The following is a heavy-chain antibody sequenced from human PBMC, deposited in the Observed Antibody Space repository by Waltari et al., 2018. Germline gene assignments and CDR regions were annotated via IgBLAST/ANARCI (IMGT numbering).Heavy chain of an antibody. V-gene: IGHV3-23*01. CDR3: ANLYSSGWYGY. CDR1: GFTFSSYA. D-gene: IGHD6-19*01. J-gene: IGHJ4*02. Sequence: EVQLLESGGGLVQPGGSLRLSCAAAGFTFSSYAMGWVGQAPGKGLEWVSAISGSGGSTYYADSVKGRFTISRDNSKNTLYLQMNSLRAEDTAVYYCANLYSSGWYGYWGQGTLVTVSS. CDR2: ISGSGGST.